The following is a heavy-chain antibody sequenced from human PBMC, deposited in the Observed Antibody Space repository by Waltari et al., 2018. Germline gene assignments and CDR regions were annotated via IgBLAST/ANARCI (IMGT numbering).Heavy chain of an antibody. Sequence: QVQLVQSGAEVKKPGASVKVSCKASGYTFSSYVMHWVRQAPGQGLGWMGWINAGNGNTKNSQKFQGRVSITRDTSANTAYMELSSLISEDTAVYYCARDDYFDFCGQGTLVTVSS. CDR3: ARDDYFDF. CDR2: INAGNGNT. CDR1: GYTFSSYV. J-gene: IGHJ4*02. V-gene: IGHV1-3*01.